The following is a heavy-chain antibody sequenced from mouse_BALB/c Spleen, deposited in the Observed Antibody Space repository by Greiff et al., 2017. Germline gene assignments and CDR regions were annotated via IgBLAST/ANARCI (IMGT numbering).Heavy chain of an antibody. Sequence: EVKLVESGPGLVKPSQSLSLTCTVTGYSITSDYAWNWIRQFPGNKLEWMGYISYSGSTSYNPSLKSRISITRDTSKNQFFLQLNSVTTEDTATYYCARLGDYDFYAMDYWGQGTSVTVSS. D-gene: IGHD2-4*01. CDR3: ARLGDYDFYAMDY. V-gene: IGHV3-2*02. CDR1: GYSITSDYA. J-gene: IGHJ4*01. CDR2: ISYSGST.